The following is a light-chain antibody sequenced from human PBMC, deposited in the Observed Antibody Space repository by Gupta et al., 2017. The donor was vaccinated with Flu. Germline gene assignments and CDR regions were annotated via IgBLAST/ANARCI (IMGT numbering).Light chain of an antibody. CDR3: QQYYTIPWT. CDR1: QSVLYNSNNKNY. V-gene: IGKV4-1*01. J-gene: IGKJ1*01. CDR2: WAS. Sequence: DIVMTQSPDSLAVSLGERATINCKSSQSVLYNSNNKNYLAWYQQKPGQPPKLLIHWASTRESGVPDRFSGSGSGTDFTLTISSLQSEDVAVYYCQQYYTIPWTFGQGTKVEIK.